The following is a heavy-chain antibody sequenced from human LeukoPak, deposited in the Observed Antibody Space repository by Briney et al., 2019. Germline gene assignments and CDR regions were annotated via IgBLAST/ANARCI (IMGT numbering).Heavy chain of an antibody. J-gene: IGHJ3*02. Sequence: GGSLRLSCAASGFTFTNYWMAWVRQAPGRGLEWVANINKDGSEKYYLDSVRGRFTISRDNAKNSLYLQMNSLGAEDTAVYYCARDPEWGAFDIWGQGTVVTVSS. CDR3: ARDPEWGAFDI. V-gene: IGHV3-7*01. CDR2: INKDGSEK. D-gene: IGHD1-14*01. CDR1: GFTFTNYW.